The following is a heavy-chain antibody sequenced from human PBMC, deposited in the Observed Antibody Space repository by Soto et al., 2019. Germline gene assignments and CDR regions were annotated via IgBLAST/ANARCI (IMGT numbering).Heavy chain of an antibody. CDR3: TKNSAYALDY. Sequence: TLSLTCTVSGGSISSNYWSWVRQPPGGGLEWIGELHHGGSTNYNPSLESRATFSVDISKNQFFLKLSSVTAADTAVYYCTKNSAYALDYWGQGTLVTVSS. V-gene: IGHV4-4*02. J-gene: IGHJ4*02. CDR1: GGSISSNY. D-gene: IGHD5-12*01. CDR2: LHHGGST.